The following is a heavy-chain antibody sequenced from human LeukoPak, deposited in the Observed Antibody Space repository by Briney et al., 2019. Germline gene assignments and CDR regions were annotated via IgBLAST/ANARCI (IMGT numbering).Heavy chain of an antibody. CDR2: ISAYNGNT. V-gene: IGHV1-18*01. J-gene: IGHJ4*02. Sequence: GASVKVSCKTSGYSFTNYGISWVRQAPGQGLEWMEWISAYNGNTNYTQNLQGRVTMTTDTSTSTAYMELRSLRSDDTAVYYCARTRGYSYGYGDYWGQGTLVTVSS. CDR1: GYSFTNYG. CDR3: ARTRGYSYGYGDY. D-gene: IGHD5-18*01.